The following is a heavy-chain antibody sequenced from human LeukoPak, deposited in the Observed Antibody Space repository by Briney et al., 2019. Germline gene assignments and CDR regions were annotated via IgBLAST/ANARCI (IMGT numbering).Heavy chain of an antibody. J-gene: IGHJ6*02. V-gene: IGHV3-30*18. CDR1: GFTFSSYG. CDR3: AKLAVTTCMDV. Sequence: GGSLRLSCAASGFTFSSYGMHWVRQAPGKGLEWVAVISYDGSNKYYADSVKGRFTIFRDNSKNTLYLQMNSLRAEDTAVYYCAKLAVTTCMDVWGQGTTVTVSS. CDR2: ISYDGSNK. D-gene: IGHD4-17*01.